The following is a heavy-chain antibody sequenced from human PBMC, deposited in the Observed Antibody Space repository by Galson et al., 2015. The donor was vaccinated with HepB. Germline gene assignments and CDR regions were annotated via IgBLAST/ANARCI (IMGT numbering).Heavy chain of an antibody. Sequence: SLRLSCAASGFTFRSYYMNWVRQAPGKGLEWVSYIGTSSNTVYYADSVKGRFTIYRDNAKNSLYLQMNSLRVEDMAVYYSGREGARGGDVLDTVPSLFDPWGQGTLLTVSS. CDR3: GREGARGGDVLDTVPSLFDP. V-gene: IGHV3-48*04. CDR1: GFTFRSYY. J-gene: IGHJ5*02. D-gene: IGHD3/OR15-3a*01. CDR2: IGTSSNTV.